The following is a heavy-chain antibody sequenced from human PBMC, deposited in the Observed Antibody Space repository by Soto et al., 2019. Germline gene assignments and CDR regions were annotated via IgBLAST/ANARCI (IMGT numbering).Heavy chain of an antibody. J-gene: IGHJ4*02. CDR3: AKYRDIAAACYNFDY. D-gene: IGHD6-13*01. V-gene: IGHV3-30*18. CDR1: AFTFNNFA. CDR2: ISSHGNDK. Sequence: QVQLVESGGGVVQPGRSLRLSCAASAFTFNNFAMHWVRQAPGKGLEWVAVISSHGNDKYYADSVKGRFTSSRDNSKNTLYLQMNSLRSEDTAVYYCAKYRDIAAACYNFDYWGQGTLVTFSS.